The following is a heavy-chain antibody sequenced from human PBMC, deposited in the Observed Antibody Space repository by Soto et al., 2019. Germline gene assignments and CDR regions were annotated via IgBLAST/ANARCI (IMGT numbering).Heavy chain of an antibody. J-gene: IGHJ4*01. Sequence: ASVKVSCKTSGYTFTNYYIHWVRQAPGQGLEWMGMINPSVGSTNYAQNFQGRVTTTADESTSTAYMVLSSLRSEDTAIYYCARVPNYDILTGPFDYWGQGTLVTVSS. CDR1: GYTFTNYY. D-gene: IGHD3-9*01. V-gene: IGHV1-46*01. CDR2: INPSVGST. CDR3: ARVPNYDILTGPFDY.